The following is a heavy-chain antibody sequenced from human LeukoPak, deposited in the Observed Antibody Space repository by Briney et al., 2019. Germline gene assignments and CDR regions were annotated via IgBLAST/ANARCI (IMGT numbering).Heavy chain of an antibody. D-gene: IGHD4-17*01. J-gene: IGHJ5*02. CDR3: ARVGLTTVTLNWFDP. V-gene: IGHV1-2*02. CDR2: INPNSGGT. Sequence: ASVKVPCKASGYTFTGYYMHWVRQAPGQGLEWMGWINPNSGGTNYAQKFQGRVTMTRDTSISTAYMELSRLRSDDTAVYYCARVGLTTVTLNWFDPWGQGTLVTVSS. CDR1: GYTFTGYY.